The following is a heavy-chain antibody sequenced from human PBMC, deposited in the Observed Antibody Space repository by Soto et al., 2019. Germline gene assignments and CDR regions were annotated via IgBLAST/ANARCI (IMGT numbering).Heavy chain of an antibody. CDR3: ARAPLGYCGGTTCFDLDY. Sequence: ASVKVSCKASGYTFTGYYIHWLRQAPGQRLEWMGWINPNSGGINYAQKFQGWVTMTRDTSISTAYMELSRLRSDDTAVYYCARAPLGYCGGTTCFDLDYWGQGTLVTVSS. CDR2: INPNSGGI. V-gene: IGHV1-2*04. J-gene: IGHJ4*02. D-gene: IGHD2-2*01. CDR1: GYTFTGYY.